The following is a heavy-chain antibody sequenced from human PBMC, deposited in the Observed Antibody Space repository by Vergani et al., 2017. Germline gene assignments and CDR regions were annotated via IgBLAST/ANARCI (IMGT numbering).Heavy chain of an antibody. Sequence: QVQLQESGPGLVKLSETLSLTCTVSGGSISSYYWSWIRQPPGKGLEWIGYIYYSGSTNYNPSLKSRVTISVDTFKNQFSLKLSSVTAADTAVYYCARRPVDWLLKAFDIWGQGTMVTVSS. V-gene: IGHV4-59*08. CDR3: ARRPVDWLLKAFDI. CDR1: GGSISSYY. D-gene: IGHD3/OR15-3a*01. CDR2: IYYSGST. J-gene: IGHJ3*02.